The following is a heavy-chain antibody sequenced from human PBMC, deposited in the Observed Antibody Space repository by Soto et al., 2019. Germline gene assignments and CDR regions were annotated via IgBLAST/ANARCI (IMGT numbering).Heavy chain of an antibody. J-gene: IGHJ6*02. Sequence: GESLKISCQGSGYSFPNFWIGWVRRMPGKGLEWMGIIYPGDSDTRYGPSFQGQVTISADKSITTAYLQWNSLKASDTAMYYCARVQGSRNYYYGMDVWGQGTTVTVSS. CDR2: IYPGDSDT. CDR3: ARVQGSRNYYYGMDV. V-gene: IGHV5-51*01. CDR1: GYSFPNFW. D-gene: IGHD6-13*01.